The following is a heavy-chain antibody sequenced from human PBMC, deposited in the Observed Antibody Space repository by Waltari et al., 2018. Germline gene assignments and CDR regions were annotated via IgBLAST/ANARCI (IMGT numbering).Heavy chain of an antibody. J-gene: IGHJ4*02. CDR3: ARRGGGYFDY. D-gene: IGHD3-10*01. V-gene: IGHV4-39*01. CDR1: GGYISSTSYY. CDR2: IYYSGST. Sequence: QLQLQESGPGLVKPSETLSLTCTVSGGYISSTSYYWGWIRQPPGKGLGWIGSIYYSGSTSFNPSLKSRVTISVDTSKNQSSLELSSVTAADTAVYYCARRGGGYFDYWGQGTLVTVSS.